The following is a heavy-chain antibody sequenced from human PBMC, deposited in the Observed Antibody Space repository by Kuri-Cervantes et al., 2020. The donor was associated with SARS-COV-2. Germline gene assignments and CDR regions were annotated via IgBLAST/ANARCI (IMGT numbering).Heavy chain of an antibody. CDR2: IYGSGERT. CDR1: GFDSKIYA. Sequence: GESLKISCTASGFDSKIYAMSWVRQAPGKGLEWVSSIYGSGERTYYADSVKGRFTVSRDNLRNTLYLEMNSPRAEDTALYFCAKDGYNWGDYFDYWGQGTLVTVSS. V-gene: IGHV3-23*01. CDR3: AKDGYNWGDYFDY. D-gene: IGHD1-1*01. J-gene: IGHJ4*02.